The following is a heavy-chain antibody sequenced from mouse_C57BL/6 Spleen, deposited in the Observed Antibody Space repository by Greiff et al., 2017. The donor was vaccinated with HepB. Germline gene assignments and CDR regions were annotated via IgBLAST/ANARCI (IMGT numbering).Heavy chain of an antibody. CDR2: IYPGDGDT. V-gene: IGHV1-82*01. D-gene: IGHD4-1*01. J-gene: IGHJ2*01. CDR1: GYAFSSSW. CDR3: APGVHYFDY. Sequence: QVQLQQSGPELVKPGASVKISCKASGYAFSSSWMNWVKQRPGKGLEWIGRIYPGDGDTNYNGKFKGKATLTADKSSSTAYMQLSSLTSEDSAVYFCAPGVHYFDYWGQGTTLTVSS.